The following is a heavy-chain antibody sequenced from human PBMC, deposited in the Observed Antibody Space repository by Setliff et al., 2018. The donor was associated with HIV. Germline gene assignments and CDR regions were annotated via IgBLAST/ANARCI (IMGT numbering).Heavy chain of an antibody. D-gene: IGHD1-26*01. CDR1: GGTFSSYA. Sequence: SVKVSCKASGGTFSSYAISWVRQAPGQGLEWMGGIIPIFGTANYAQKFQGRVTITTDESTSTAYLELSSLRSEDTAVYYCARAPIVGGGAFDIWGQGTMVTVSS. CDR2: IIPIFGTA. CDR3: ARAPIVGGGAFDI. V-gene: IGHV1-69*05. J-gene: IGHJ3*02.